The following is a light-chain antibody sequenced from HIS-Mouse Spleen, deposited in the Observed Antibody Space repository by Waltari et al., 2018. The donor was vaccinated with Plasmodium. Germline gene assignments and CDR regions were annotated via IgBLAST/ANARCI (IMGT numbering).Light chain of an antibody. V-gene: IGLV2-11*01. CDR3: CSYAGSYTYV. Sequence: QSALTQPRSVSGSPGQSLTISCTGTSSDVGGYNYSSWYQQHPGKAPKLMIYDVSKRPSGVPDRFSGSKSGNTASLTISGLQAEDEADYYCCSYAGSYTYVFGTGTKVTVL. J-gene: IGLJ1*01. CDR2: DVS. CDR1: SSDVGGYNY.